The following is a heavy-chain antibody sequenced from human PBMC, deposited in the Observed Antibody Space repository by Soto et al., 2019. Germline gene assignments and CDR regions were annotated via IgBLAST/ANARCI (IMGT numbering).Heavy chain of an antibody. Sequence: GGPMRVSCAASGLTLSSYTVSGVRLTPGKGLQWVSTIFAGGTSTVYADPVRGRFSISRDDSKNTLYLQMDNLRVDDTALYFCAKDRHPDGIWTFDYWGRGTLVTVSS. V-gene: IGHV3-23*01. CDR1: GLTLSSYT. CDR3: AKDRHPDGIWTFDY. J-gene: IGHJ4*02. D-gene: IGHD3-9*01. CDR2: IFAGGTST.